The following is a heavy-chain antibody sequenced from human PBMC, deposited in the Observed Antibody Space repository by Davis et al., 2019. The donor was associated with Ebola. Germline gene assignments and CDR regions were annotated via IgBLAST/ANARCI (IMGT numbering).Heavy chain of an antibody. CDR3: AKSVIYTGGRAYDL. V-gene: IGHV3-74*01. Sequence: GESLKISCAASGFTFSSHWLHWVRQTPGKGLLWISHINVQGNTNYADFVKGRFTISRDNAKNTVYLQMNSLRPEDTALYYCAKSVIYTGGRAYDLWGRGTMVTVSS. CDR2: INVQGNT. J-gene: IGHJ3*01. CDR1: GFTFSSHW. D-gene: IGHD7-27*01.